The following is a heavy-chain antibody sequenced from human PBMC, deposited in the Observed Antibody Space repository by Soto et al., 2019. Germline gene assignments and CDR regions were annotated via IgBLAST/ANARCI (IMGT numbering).Heavy chain of an antibody. J-gene: IGHJ2*01. D-gene: IGHD4-17*01. CDR1: GYTFNNFN. CDR3: ARDYGDYYFDL. CDR2: ISAYNGNT. V-gene: IGHV1-18*01. Sequence: SVKVSCKASGYTFNNFNINWVRQAPGQGLEWMGWISAYNGNTNYAQKLQGRVTMTTDTSTSTAYMELRSLRSDDTAVYYCARDYGDYYFDLWGRGTLVTVSS.